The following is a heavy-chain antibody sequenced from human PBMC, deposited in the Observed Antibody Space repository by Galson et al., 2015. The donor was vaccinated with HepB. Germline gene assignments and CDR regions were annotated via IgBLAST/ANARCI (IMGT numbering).Heavy chain of an antibody. V-gene: IGHV3-53*01. J-gene: IGHJ3*02. Sequence: SLRLSCAASGFTVSSNYMSWVRQAPGKGLEWVSIIYSGGSTYYADSVKGRFTISRDNSKNTLYLQMNSLRAEDTAVYYCSRPIVVVPAAQDAFDIWGQVTMVTVSS. D-gene: IGHD2-2*01. CDR2: IYSGGST. CDR1: GFTVSSNY. CDR3: SRPIVVVPAAQDAFDI.